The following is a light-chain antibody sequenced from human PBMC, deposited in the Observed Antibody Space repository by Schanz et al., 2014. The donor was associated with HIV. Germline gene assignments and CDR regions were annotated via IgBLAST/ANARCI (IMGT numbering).Light chain of an antibody. CDR2: GAS. J-gene: IGKJ4*01. V-gene: IGKV3-20*01. CDR3: QQYGSSSPIS. CDR1: QSVSSSY. Sequence: EIVLTQSPGTLSLSPGERATLSCRASQSVSSSYLAWYQQKPGQAPRLLIYGASSRATGIPDRFSGSGSGTDFTLTISRLEPEDFVVYYCQQYGSSSPISFGGGTKVEI.